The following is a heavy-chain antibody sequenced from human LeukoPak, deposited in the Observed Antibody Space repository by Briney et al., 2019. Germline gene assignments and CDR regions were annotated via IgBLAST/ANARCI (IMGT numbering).Heavy chain of an antibody. Sequence: SETLSLTCTVSGGSISSSSYYWGWIRQPPGKGLEWIGSIYYSGSTYYNPSLKSRVTISVDTSKNQFSLKLSSVTAADTAVYYCARASLEGSGWYDRGNFDYWGQGTLVTVSS. D-gene: IGHD6-19*01. CDR3: ARASLEGSGWYDRGNFDY. CDR1: GGSISSSSYY. CDR2: IYYSGST. J-gene: IGHJ4*02. V-gene: IGHV4-39*07.